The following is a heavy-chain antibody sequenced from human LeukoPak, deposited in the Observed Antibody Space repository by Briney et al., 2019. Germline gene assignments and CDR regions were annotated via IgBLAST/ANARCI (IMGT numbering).Heavy chain of an antibody. CDR3: ARLRNFWFGNRGYFDY. CDR1: GYTFTGYY. J-gene: IGHJ4*02. CDR2: INPNSGGT. Sequence: GASVKVSCKASGYTFTGYYMHWVRQAPGQGLEWMGWINPNSGGTNYAQKFQGRVTMTRDTSISTAYMELSRLRSDDTAVYYCARLRNFWFGNRGYFDYWGQGTLVTVSS. D-gene: IGHD3-10*01. V-gene: IGHV1-2*02.